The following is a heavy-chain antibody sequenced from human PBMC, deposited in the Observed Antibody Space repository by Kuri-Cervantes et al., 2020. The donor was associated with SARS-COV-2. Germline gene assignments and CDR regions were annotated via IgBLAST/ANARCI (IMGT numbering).Heavy chain of an antibody. D-gene: IGHD3-22*01. J-gene: IGHJ6*03. CDR3: ARVYFLYYDSSGYLAYYYYYYMDV. Sequence: ASVKVSCKASGYTFTSYGISWVRQAPGQGLEWMGWISACNGNTNYAQKLQGRVTMTTDTSTSTAYMELRSLRSDDTAVYYCARVYFLYYDSSGYLAYYYYYYMDVWGKGTTVTVSS. CDR2: ISACNGNT. CDR1: GYTFTSYG. V-gene: IGHV1-18*01.